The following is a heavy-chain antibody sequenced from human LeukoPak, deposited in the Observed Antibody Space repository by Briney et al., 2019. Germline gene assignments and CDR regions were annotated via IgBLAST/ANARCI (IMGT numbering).Heavy chain of an antibody. CDR3: AKELSDY. Sequence: GGSLRLSCAASGFTFSRYGMHWVRQAPGKGLEWVAVISYDGSNKYYADSVKGRFTISRDNSKNTLYLQMNSLRAEDTAVYYCAKELSDYWGQGTLVTVSS. V-gene: IGHV3-30*18. J-gene: IGHJ4*02. CDR1: GFTFSRYG. CDR2: ISYDGSNK. D-gene: IGHD3-16*02.